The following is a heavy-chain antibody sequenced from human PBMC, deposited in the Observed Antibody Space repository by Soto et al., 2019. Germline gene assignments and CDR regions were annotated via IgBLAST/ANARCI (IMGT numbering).Heavy chain of an antibody. Sequence: ASVKVSCKASGYTFTRYVIHWVRQAPGQRLEWMGWINTGNDNTKYSQKLQGRVTITRDTSASAAYMELSSLRSEDTAVYYCATGYCGNSSCYQDGMDVWGQGTTVTVSS. D-gene: IGHD2-2*01. CDR1: GYTFTRYV. CDR2: INTGNDNT. J-gene: IGHJ6*02. V-gene: IGHV1-3*04. CDR3: ATGYCGNSSCYQDGMDV.